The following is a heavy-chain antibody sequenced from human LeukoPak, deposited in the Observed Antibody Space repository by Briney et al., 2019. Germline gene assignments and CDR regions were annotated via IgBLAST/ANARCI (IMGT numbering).Heavy chain of an antibody. D-gene: IGHD2-2*01. J-gene: IGHJ5*02. Sequence: GESLKISCKGSGYSFTSYWIGWVRRMPGKGLEWMGIIYPGDSDTRYSPSFQGQVTISADKSISTAYLQWSSLKASDTAMYYCARVIVVVPAAIRGRFDPWGQGTLVTVSS. CDR3: ARVIVVVPAAIRGRFDP. CDR1: GYSFTSYW. CDR2: IYPGDSDT. V-gene: IGHV5-51*01.